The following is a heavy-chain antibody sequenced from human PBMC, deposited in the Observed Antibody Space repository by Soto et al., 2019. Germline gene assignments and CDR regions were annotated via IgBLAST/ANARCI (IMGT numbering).Heavy chain of an antibody. D-gene: IGHD5-12*01. CDR1: GFTFSSYA. CDR2: ISGSGGST. J-gene: IGHJ4*02. Sequence: EVQLLESGGGLVQPGGSLRLSCAASGFTFSSYAMSWVRQAPGKGLEWVSAISGSGGSTYYADSVKGRFTISRDNSKNTLYLPMNSLRAEDTAVYYCAKGGLVSSGGYDYPYYFDYWGQGTLVTVSS. CDR3: AKGGLVSSGGYDYPYYFDY. V-gene: IGHV3-23*01.